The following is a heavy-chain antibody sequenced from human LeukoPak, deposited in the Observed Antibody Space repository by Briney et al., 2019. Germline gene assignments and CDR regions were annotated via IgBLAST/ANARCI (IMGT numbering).Heavy chain of an antibody. Sequence: GGSLRLSCEASGFNFNGVWMSWVRQAPGKGLDWVGRIKSKSDAGVTDFAASVRGRFTISRDESKDTLYLQMSSLKTEDTAVYYCATFNRRDSFEFWGQGAMVTVSS. J-gene: IGHJ3*01. CDR2: IKSKSDAGVT. V-gene: IGHV3-15*01. CDR1: GFNFNGVW. CDR3: ATFNRRDSFEF.